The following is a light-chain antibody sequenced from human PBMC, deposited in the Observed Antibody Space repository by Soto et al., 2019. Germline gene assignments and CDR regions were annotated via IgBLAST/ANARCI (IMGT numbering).Light chain of an antibody. V-gene: IGLV4-69*01. CDR2: VNSDGSH. Sequence: QAVLTQSPSASASLGASVKLTCTLSSGHSNYAIAWHQQQSEKGPRYLMKVNSDGSHSKGDGIPDRFSGSSPGAERYLSISRPQSGDGADYYCQTWATGFYFFGTGPKLTV. CDR1: SGHSNYA. J-gene: IGLJ1*01. CDR3: QTWATGFYF.